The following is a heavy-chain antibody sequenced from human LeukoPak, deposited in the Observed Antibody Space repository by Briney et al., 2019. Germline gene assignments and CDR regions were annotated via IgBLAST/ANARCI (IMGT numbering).Heavy chain of an antibody. D-gene: IGHD3-9*01. V-gene: IGHV3-23*01. Sequence: GGSLRLSCAASGFTFSSYAMSGVGKAPGKGLDWVSAISGSGGSTYYADSVKGRFTISRDNSKNTLYLQMNSLRAEDTAVYYCAKRPSIFRAFDIWGQGTMVTVSS. CDR3: AKRPSIFRAFDI. CDR2: ISGSGGST. J-gene: IGHJ3*02. CDR1: GFTFSSYA.